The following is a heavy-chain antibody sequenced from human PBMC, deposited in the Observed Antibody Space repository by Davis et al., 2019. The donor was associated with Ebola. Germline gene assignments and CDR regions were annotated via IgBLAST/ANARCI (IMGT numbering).Heavy chain of an antibody. CDR1: GYIFTSYA. J-gene: IGHJ1*01. CDR3: ARSGQQLVGYFQH. CDR2: INAGNGDT. Sequence: AASVKVSCKASGYIFTSYAMHWVRQAPGQRLEWMGWINAGNGDTKYSQKFRGRVTMTRNTSISTAYMELSSLRSEDTAVYYCARSGQQLVGYFQHWGQGTLVTVSS. V-gene: IGHV1-3*01. D-gene: IGHD6-13*01.